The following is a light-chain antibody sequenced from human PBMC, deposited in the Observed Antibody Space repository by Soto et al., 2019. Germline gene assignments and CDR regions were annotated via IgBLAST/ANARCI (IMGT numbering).Light chain of an antibody. CDR1: QDINRY. CDR2: DAA. CDR3: QQYDSPPPT. V-gene: IGKV1-33*01. J-gene: IGKJ4*01. Sequence: DIQLTQSPSSLSASVGDRVTITCQASQDINRYVNWYQQQLGKAPKLLMFDAATLESGVPSRFSGSGSGTEFTLTISSLQPEDFATYFCQQYDSPPPTFCGGTKVDIQ.